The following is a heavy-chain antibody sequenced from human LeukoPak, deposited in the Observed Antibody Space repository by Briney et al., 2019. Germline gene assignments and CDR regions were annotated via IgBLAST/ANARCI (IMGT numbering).Heavy chain of an antibody. CDR2: IKEDGSEK. J-gene: IGHJ3*02. Sequence: GGSLRLSCVASGFTLSNYWMSWVRQAPGKGREWVANIKEDGSEKYYVGSVKGRFTISRDNAKNSLYLHMDSLTAEDTAIYYCARDWVAGVPFDAFDIWGQGTMVSVSS. CDR1: GFTLSNYW. CDR3: ARDWVAGVPFDAFDI. D-gene: IGHD3-10*01. V-gene: IGHV3-7*01.